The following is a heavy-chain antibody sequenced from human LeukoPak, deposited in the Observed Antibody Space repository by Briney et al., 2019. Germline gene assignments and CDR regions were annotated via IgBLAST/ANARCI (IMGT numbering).Heavy chain of an antibody. CDR3: TTLDLWFGEEKIDY. V-gene: IGHV3-15*01. Sequence: GGSLRLSCAASGFTFSNAWMSWVRQAPGKGLEWVCRIQSKTDSGTADYATPVKGRFTISRDDSKNTLYLQMNSLKTEDTAVYYCTTLDLWFGEEKIDYWGQGTLVTVSS. D-gene: IGHD3-10*01. CDR2: IQSKTDSGTA. J-gene: IGHJ4*02. CDR1: GFTFSNAW.